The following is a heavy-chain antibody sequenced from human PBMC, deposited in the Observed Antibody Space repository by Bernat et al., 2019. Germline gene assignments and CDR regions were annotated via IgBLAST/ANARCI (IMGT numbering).Heavy chain of an antibody. CDR3: AKGLGGNENFYYYMDV. CDR1: GFTFSTYA. CDR2: IGNSGAST. J-gene: IGHJ6*03. Sequence: EVQLLESGGGLVQPGGSLRLSCAASGFTFSTYAMSWVRQAPGKGLDWVSGIGNSGASTYYADSVKGRFTISRDNSKNTLHLQMNSLRAEDTAVYYCAKGLGGNENFYYYMDVWGKGTTVSVSS. D-gene: IGHD1-1*01. V-gene: IGHV3-23*01.